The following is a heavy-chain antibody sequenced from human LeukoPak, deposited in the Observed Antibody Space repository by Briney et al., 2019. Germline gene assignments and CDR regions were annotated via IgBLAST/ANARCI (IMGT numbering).Heavy chain of an antibody. CDR3: AGRGLVVTSFDL. Sequence: SQTLSLTCSVSGGSISSGPYFWSWIRQPPAKGLEWIGYIYYSGSAYYSPSLKSRVTISVDTTKNQFSLKLNSVTAADTAVYYCAGRGLVVTSFDLWGQGSLVTVSS. D-gene: IGHD3-22*01. CDR1: GGSISSGPYF. V-gene: IGHV4-30-4*08. J-gene: IGHJ4*02. CDR2: IYYSGSA.